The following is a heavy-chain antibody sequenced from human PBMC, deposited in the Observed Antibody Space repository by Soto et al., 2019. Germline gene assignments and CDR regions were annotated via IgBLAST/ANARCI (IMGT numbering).Heavy chain of an antibody. J-gene: IGHJ5*02. Sequence: SETLSLTCTVSGGSISTHYWNWIRQPPGRGLEWIGHIYYSGSTNYNPSLKSRVTISVDTSKNQFSLELSSVTAADTAVYFCVRRESMSITGKDSWFDPWGQGALVTVSS. CDR3: VRRESMSITGKDSWFDP. CDR2: IYYSGST. D-gene: IGHD3-10*01. CDR1: GGSISTHY. V-gene: IGHV4-59*08.